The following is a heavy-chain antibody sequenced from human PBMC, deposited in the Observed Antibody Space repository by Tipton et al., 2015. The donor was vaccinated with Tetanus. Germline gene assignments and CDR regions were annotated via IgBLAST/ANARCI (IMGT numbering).Heavy chain of an antibody. J-gene: IGHJ4*02. Sequence: TLSLTCTVSGGSISSGGYYWSWIRQHPGKGLEWIGDIYYSGSTYYNPSLKSRVTISVDTSKNQFSLKLNSVTAADTAVYYCARDQARGARGWNYFDYWGQGNLVTVSS. D-gene: IGHD1-26*01. V-gene: IGHV4-31*03. CDR2: IYYSGST. CDR1: GGSISSGGYY. CDR3: ARDQARGARGWNYFDY.